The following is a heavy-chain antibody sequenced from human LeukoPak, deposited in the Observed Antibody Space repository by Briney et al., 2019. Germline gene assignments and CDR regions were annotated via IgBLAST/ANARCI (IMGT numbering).Heavy chain of an antibody. V-gene: IGHV4-4*07. Sequence: SETLSFTCTVSGGSISSYYWSWIRQPGGKGLEWIGRIYTSGSTNYNPSLKSRVTMSVDTSKNQFSLKLSSVTAADTAVYYCARDNIVVVPAYFDYWGQGTLVTVSS. D-gene: IGHD2-2*01. CDR1: GGSISSYY. CDR2: IYTSGST. CDR3: ARDNIVVVPAYFDY. J-gene: IGHJ4*02.